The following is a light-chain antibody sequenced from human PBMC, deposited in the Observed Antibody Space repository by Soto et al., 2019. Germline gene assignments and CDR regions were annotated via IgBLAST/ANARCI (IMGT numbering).Light chain of an antibody. CDR1: QSISTL. CDR2: ESS. Sequence: IQMTQSPSTLSASVGDSVTITCRASQSISTLTAWYQQKPGKAPRLLLYESSVLESGVPSRFSGDGSGTEFTITISGLQTDDSTIYYCQQSHTYWTFGQGNKVEVK. J-gene: IGKJ1*01. V-gene: IGKV1-5*03. CDR3: QQSHTYWT.